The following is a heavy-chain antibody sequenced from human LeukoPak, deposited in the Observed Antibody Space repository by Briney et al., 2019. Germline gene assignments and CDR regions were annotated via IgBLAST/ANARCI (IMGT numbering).Heavy chain of an antibody. V-gene: IGHV3-33*01. Sequence: GGSLRLSCEASGLTFSTYGMHWVRQAPGKRLEWVAVIWYDGSKKHYADSVKGRFTISRDNSKNTLYLQMNTLRAEDTAMYYCAGGYCSNTTCFDYWGQGTMVIVSS. CDR1: GLTFSTYG. J-gene: IGHJ4*02. CDR3: AGGYCSNTTCFDY. D-gene: IGHD2-2*03. CDR2: IWYDGSKK.